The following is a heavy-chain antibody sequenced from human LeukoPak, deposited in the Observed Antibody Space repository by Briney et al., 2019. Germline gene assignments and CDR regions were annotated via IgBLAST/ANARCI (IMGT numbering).Heavy chain of an antibody. V-gene: IGHV3-30*03. CDR1: GFTFSSYG. CDR3: ARSYYYGSGSYWIDAFDI. D-gene: IGHD3-10*01. CDR2: ISYDGSNK. J-gene: IGHJ3*02. Sequence: PGGSLRLSCAASGFTFSSYGMHWVRQAPGKGLEWVAVISYDGSNKYYADSVKGRFTISRDNSKNTLYLQMNSLRAEDTAVYYCARSYYYGSGSYWIDAFDIWGQGTMVTVSS.